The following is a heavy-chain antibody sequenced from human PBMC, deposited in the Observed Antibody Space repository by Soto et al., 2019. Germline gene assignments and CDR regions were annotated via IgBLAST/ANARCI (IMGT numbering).Heavy chain of an antibody. CDR2: IYHSGST. CDR1: GGSISSSNW. J-gene: IGHJ4*02. Sequence: QVQLQESGPGLVKPSGTLSLTCAVSGGSISSSNWWSWVRQPPGKGLEWIGEIYHSGSTNYNPSLESRVTMSVAKSTNQFSLKLRSVTAADTAVYYCARGSSGYFPFDYWGQGTLVTVSS. D-gene: IGHD3-22*01. V-gene: IGHV4-4*02. CDR3: ARGSSGYFPFDY.